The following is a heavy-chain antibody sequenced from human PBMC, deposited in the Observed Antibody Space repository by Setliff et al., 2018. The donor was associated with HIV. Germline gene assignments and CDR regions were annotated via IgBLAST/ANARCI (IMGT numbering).Heavy chain of an antibody. J-gene: IGHJ4*02. CDR3: ARGVYSYTYYFDY. CDR1: GGTFSSYA. D-gene: IGHD5-18*01. CDR2: IIPIFGTA. Sequence: GASVKVSCKASGGTFSSYAISWVRQAPGQGLEWMGGIIPIFGTANYAQKFQGRVTITTDESTSTAYMELSSLRSEDTAVYYCARGVYSYTYYFDYWGQGTLVTVSS. V-gene: IGHV1-69*05.